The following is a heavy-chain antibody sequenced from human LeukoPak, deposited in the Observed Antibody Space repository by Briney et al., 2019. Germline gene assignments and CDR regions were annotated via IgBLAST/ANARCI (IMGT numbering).Heavy chain of an antibody. CDR2: IYYSGST. Sequence: SETLSLTCTVSGGSISSYYWSWIRQPPGKGLEWIGYIYYSGSTNYNPPLKSRVTISVDTSKNQFSLKLSSVTAADTAVYYCARATIQLWSYYYYYYYMDVWRKGTTVTVSS. CDR1: GGSISSYY. CDR3: ARATIQLWSYYYYYYYMDV. J-gene: IGHJ6*03. D-gene: IGHD5-18*01. V-gene: IGHV4-59*01.